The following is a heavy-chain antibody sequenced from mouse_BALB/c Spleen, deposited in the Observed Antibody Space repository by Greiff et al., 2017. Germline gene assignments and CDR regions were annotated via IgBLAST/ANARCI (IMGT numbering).Heavy chain of an antibody. CDR1: GYTFTSYT. CDR2: INPSSGYT. CDR3: ARDYGSSYDYAMDY. V-gene: IGHV1-4*02. D-gene: IGHD1-1*01. Sequence: VKLMESAAELARPGASVKMSCKASGYTFTSYTMHWVKQRPGQGLEWIGYINPSSGYTEYNQKFKDKTTLTADKSSSTAYMQLSSLTSEDSAVYYCARDYGSSYDYAMDYWGQGTSVTVSS. J-gene: IGHJ4*01.